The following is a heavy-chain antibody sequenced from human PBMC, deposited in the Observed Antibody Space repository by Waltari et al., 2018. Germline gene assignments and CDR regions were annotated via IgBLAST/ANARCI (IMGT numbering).Heavy chain of an antibody. CDR1: GGSISSSY. Sequence: QVQLQESGPGLVKPSETLSLTCTVPGGSISSSYWRWIRPPAGKGLEWIGRIYTSGSTNYNPSLKSRVTMSVDTSKNQFSLKLSSVTAADTAVYYCARGPGLIRLKAFDIWGQGTMVTVSS. CDR3: ARGPGLIRLKAFDI. V-gene: IGHV4-4*07. D-gene: IGHD2-21*01. CDR2: IYTSGST. J-gene: IGHJ3*02.